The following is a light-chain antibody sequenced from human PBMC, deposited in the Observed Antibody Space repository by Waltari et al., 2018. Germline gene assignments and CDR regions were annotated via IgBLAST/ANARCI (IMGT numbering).Light chain of an antibody. CDR3: AAWDDSLSGRV. CDR1: RSNIGSNY. CDR2: RNN. J-gene: IGLJ3*02. Sequence: QSVLTQPPSASGTPGPRVTISCSGSRSNIGSNYVYWYQHLPGTAPKLLIYRNNQRPSGVPDRFSGSKSGTSASLAISGLRSEDEADYYCAAWDDSLSGRVFGGGTKVTVL. V-gene: IGLV1-47*01.